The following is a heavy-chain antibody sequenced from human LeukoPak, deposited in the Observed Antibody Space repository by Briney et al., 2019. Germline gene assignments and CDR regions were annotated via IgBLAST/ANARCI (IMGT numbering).Heavy chain of an antibody. CDR1: GHTFTGYY. J-gene: IGHJ5*02. CDR2: INPNSGGT. Sequence: ASVKVPCKASGHTFTGYYMHGVRQAPGQGLEGMGWINPNSGGTNYAQEFQGRVTMTRDTSISTAYMELSRLRSDDTAVYYCARDLSRYCSSTSCYPGPWGQGTLVTVSS. CDR3: ARDLSRYCSSTSCYPGP. V-gene: IGHV1-2*02. D-gene: IGHD2-2*01.